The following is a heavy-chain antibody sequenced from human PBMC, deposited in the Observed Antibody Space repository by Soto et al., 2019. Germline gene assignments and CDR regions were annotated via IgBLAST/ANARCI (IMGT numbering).Heavy chain of an antibody. V-gene: IGHV1-18*01. CDR1: GYAFTSYG. Sequence: ASVKVSCKASGYAFTSYGVSWVRQAPGQGLEWVGWISAYNGNTNFAQNLQGRVTMTTDTSTSTAYMELRSLRSDDTAVYYCARVLNYYGSVHSYYYYMDVWGTGTTVTAP. J-gene: IGHJ6*03. D-gene: IGHD3-10*01. CDR3: ARVLNYYGSVHSYYYYMDV. CDR2: ISAYNGNT.